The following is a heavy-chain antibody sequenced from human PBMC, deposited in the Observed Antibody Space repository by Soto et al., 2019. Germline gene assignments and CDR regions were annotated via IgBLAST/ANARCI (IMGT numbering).Heavy chain of an antibody. D-gene: IGHD1-1*01. Sequence: QMQLQESGPGLVRPSETLSLTCTVSNGSISSPIYYWGWIRQPPGKGLEWIGSIHQTGSTYYNPSLQGRVTISVDTSKNQFSLKLCSVTAADTAMYFCAGRSSLASVQLFFREISNYNWFDPWGQGTLVTVSS. CDR2: IHQTGST. V-gene: IGHV4-39*01. J-gene: IGHJ5*02. CDR1: NGSISSPIYY. CDR3: AGRSSLASVQLFFREISNYNWFDP.